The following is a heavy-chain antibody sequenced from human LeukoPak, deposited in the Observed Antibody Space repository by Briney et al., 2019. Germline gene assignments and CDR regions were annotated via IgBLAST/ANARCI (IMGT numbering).Heavy chain of an antibody. Sequence: GESLKISCKGSGYIFTTYWIGWVRQVPGKGLEWMGIIYPSDSETRYSPSFQGQVTISADKSISTAYLQWSSLKASDTAMYYCARHYSYGYFYYFDYWGQGTLVTVSS. D-gene: IGHD5-18*01. CDR1: GYIFTTYW. V-gene: IGHV5-51*01. J-gene: IGHJ4*02. CDR3: ARHYSYGYFYYFDY. CDR2: IYPSDSET.